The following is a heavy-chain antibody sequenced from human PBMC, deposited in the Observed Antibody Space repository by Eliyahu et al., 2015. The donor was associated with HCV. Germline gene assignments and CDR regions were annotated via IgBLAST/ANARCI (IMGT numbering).Heavy chain of an antibody. Sequence: QVQLQESGPGLVKPSETLSLSCSXSGVXISTYYXSWIRPPPGXVLEWIGFAYYXGSTNYNPSLKSRVTISVDTSKKQFSLKLSSVTTADTAVYYCAAGGCSSSGTSCYPFDYWGQGTLVTVSS. V-gene: IGHV4-59*01. D-gene: IGHD2-2*01. CDR2: AYYXGST. CDR3: AAGGCSSSGTSCYPFDY. CDR1: GVXISTYY. J-gene: IGHJ4*02.